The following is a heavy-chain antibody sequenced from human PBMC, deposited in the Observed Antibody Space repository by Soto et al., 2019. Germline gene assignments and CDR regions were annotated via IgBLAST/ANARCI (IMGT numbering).Heavy chain of an antibody. CDR1: AYTFTSYG. J-gene: IGHJ4*02. D-gene: IGHD2-2*01. Sequence: ASVKVSCKASAYTFTSYGISWVRQAPGQGLEWLGWISGYNGNTNYAPKFQGRVTMTTDTSTSTAYMELRSLRSDDTAVYYCAREGTRIPGATGIDYWGQGTLVTVSS. CDR3: AREGTRIPGATGIDY. V-gene: IGHV1-18*04. CDR2: ISGYNGNT.